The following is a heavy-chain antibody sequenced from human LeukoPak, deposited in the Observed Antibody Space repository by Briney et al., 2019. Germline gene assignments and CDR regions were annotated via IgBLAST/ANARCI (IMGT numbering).Heavy chain of an antibody. J-gene: IGHJ6*03. CDR2: IYYTGNT. Sequence: KPSETLSLTCTVSGVSISSSNSYWGWIRQPPGKGLEWIGSIYYTGNTYYNASLKSRLTISVDTSKSQFSLDLSSVTAADTAVYYCARRDYGSGYYYYMDVWGKGAMVTISS. D-gene: IGHD3-10*01. V-gene: IGHV4-39*07. CDR1: GVSISSSNSY. CDR3: ARRDYGSGYYYYMDV.